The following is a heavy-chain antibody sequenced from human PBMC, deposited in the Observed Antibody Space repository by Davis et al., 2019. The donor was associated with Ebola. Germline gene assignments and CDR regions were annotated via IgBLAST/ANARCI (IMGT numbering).Heavy chain of an antibody. Sequence: PSETLSLTCTLFGASTSRYYWSWIRQPQGKGLEWIGYIYYSGSTNYNPSLKSRVTISVDTSKNQFSLELRSVTAAYTAVYYCARASSLVYAIFHYWGQGTLVTVSS. CDR3: ARASSLVYAIFHY. CDR1: GASTSRYY. CDR2: IYYSGST. J-gene: IGHJ4*02. V-gene: IGHV4-59*01. D-gene: IGHD2-8*01.